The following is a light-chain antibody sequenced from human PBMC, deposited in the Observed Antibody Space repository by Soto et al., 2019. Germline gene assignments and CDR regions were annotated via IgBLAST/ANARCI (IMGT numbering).Light chain of an antibody. CDR1: QSVSSN. CDR2: GAS. J-gene: IGKJ5*01. CDR3: QQYGSSPIT. Sequence: EIVMTQSPATLSVSPGESATLXXRASQSVSSNLAWYQQKPGQAPRIXIYGASTRATGIPARFSGSGSGTDFTLTISRLEPEDFAVYYCQQYGSSPITFGQGTRLEIK. V-gene: IGKV3-15*01.